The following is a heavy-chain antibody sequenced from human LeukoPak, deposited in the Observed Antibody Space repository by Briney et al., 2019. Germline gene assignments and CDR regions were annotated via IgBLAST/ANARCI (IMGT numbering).Heavy chain of an antibody. V-gene: IGHV3-7*01. Sequence: PGGSLRLSCAASGFTFSSYWMSWVRQAPGKGLEWVANIKQDGSEKYYVDSVKGRFTISRDNAKNSLYLQMNSLRAEDTAVYYCARGGDYGENWFDPWGQGTLVTVSS. CDR1: GFTFSSYW. CDR3: ARGGDYGENWFDP. D-gene: IGHD4-17*01. CDR2: IKQDGSEK. J-gene: IGHJ5*02.